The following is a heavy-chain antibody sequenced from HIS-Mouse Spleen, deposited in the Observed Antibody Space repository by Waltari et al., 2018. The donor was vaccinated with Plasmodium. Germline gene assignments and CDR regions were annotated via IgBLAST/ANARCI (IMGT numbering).Heavy chain of an antibody. J-gene: IGHJ4*02. Sequence: QVQLVESGGGVVQPGRSLRLSCAASGLTFSSYGMHWVRQAPGKGLEWVAVISYDGSNKYYADSVKGRFTISRDNSKNTLYLQMNSLRAEDTAVYYCAKDDRRRNFDYWGQGTLVTVSS. CDR2: ISYDGSNK. CDR1: GLTFSSYG. V-gene: IGHV3-30*18. CDR3: AKDDRRRNFDY.